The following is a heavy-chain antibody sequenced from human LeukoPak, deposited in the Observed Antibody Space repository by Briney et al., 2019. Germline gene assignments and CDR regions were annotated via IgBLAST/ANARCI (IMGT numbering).Heavy chain of an antibody. Sequence: GGSLRLSCAASGFTLSSYAMTWVRQAPGKGLEWVSGISGSGGSEFYADSVKGRFFISRDISKNTLYLQMNSLRAEDTAVYYCARAAYDNSGYLTLWGQGTLVTVSS. CDR3: ARAAYDNSGYLTL. CDR2: ISGSGGSE. CDR1: GFTLSSYA. J-gene: IGHJ4*02. D-gene: IGHD3-22*01. V-gene: IGHV3-23*01.